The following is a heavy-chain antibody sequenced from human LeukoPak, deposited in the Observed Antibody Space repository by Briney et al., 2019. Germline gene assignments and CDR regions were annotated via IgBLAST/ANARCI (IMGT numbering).Heavy chain of an antibody. V-gene: IGHV3-66*01. D-gene: IGHD2-2*02. J-gene: IGHJ6*02. CDR3: ARSTNTSPYYYYYGMDV. CDR1: GFTVSSNY. Sequence: PGGSLRLSCAASGFTVSSNYMSWVRQAPGKGLEWVSVIYSGGSTYYADSVTGRFTISRDNSKNTLYLQMNSLRAEDTAVYYCARSTNTSPYYYYYGMDVWGQGTTVTVSS. CDR2: IYSGGST.